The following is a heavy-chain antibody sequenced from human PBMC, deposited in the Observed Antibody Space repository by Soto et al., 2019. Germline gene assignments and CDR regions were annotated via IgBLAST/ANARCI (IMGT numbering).Heavy chain of an antibody. J-gene: IGHJ4*02. CDR2: IYHSGNT. V-gene: IGHV4-34*01. CDR1: GGSFSAYY. Sequence: SETLSLTCPVYGGSFSAYYWRWIRQPPGKGLEWIGSIYHSGNTYYNPSPKSRVSISLNTSKNHFSLELTSVTAADTAVYCCARVKLAARGGFDYWGLGTLVTVS. CDR3: ARVKLAARGGFDY. D-gene: IGHD2-15*01.